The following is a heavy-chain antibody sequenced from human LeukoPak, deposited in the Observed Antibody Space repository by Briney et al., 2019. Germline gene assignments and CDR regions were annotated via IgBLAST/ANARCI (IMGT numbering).Heavy chain of an antibody. D-gene: IGHD5-18*01. CDR3: ARVDTAMAYNWFDP. J-gene: IGHJ5*02. CDR2: IIPIFGTA. Sequence: GASVKVSCKASGGTFSSYAISWVRQAPGQGLEWVGGIIPIFGTANYAQKFQGRVTITADKSTSTAYMELSSLRSEDTAVYYCARVDTAMAYNWFDPWGQGTLVTVSS. CDR1: GGTFSSYA. V-gene: IGHV1-69*06.